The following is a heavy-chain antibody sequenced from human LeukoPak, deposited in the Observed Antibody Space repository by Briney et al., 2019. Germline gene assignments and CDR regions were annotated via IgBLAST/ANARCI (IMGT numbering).Heavy chain of an antibody. J-gene: IGHJ2*01. CDR2: ISYDETNK. CDR3: ARRWYFDL. Sequence: GGSLRLSCAASGFSFSTYAMHWVRQAPGKGLEWVAVISYDETNKYYADSVQGRFTISRDNSKNTLYLQMNSLRAEDTALYYCARRWYFDLWGRGTLVTVSS. CDR1: GFSFSTYA. V-gene: IGHV3-30*04.